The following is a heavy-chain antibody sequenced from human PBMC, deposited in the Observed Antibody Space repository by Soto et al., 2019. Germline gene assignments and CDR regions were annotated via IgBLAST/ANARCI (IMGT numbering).Heavy chain of an antibody. J-gene: IGHJ3*02. CDR3: ATTTAMVLNDAFDI. Sequence: ASVKVSCKVSGYTLTELSMHWVRQAPGKGLEWMGGFDPEDGETIYAQKFQGRVTMTEDTSTDTAYMELSSLRSEDTAVYYCATTTAMVLNDAFDIWGQGTMVTVSS. V-gene: IGHV1-24*01. CDR1: GYTLTELS. D-gene: IGHD5-18*01. CDR2: FDPEDGET.